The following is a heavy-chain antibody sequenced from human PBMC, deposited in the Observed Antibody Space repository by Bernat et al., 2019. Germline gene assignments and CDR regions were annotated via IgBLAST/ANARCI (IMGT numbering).Heavy chain of an antibody. CDR3: ARCYSSGWVSNFDL. CDR1: GGSFSGYY. V-gene: IGHV4-34*01. J-gene: IGHJ2*01. D-gene: IGHD6-19*01. CDR2: INHSGST. Sequence: QVQLQQWGAGLLKPSETLSLTCAVYGGSFSGYYWSWIRQPPGKGLEWIGEINHSGSTNYNPSLKSRVTISVDTSKNQFSLKLSSVTAADTAVYYCARCYSSGWVSNFDLWGRGTLVTVSS.